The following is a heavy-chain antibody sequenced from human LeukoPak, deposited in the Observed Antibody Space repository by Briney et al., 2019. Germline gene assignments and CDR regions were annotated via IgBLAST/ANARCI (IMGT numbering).Heavy chain of an antibody. CDR1: GFTFTSSA. CDR3: DTKGAYDAFDI. CDR2: IVLGSGNT. D-gene: IGHD5-12*01. V-gene: IGHV1-58*02. J-gene: IGHJ3*02. Sequence: SVKVACKASGFTFTSSAMHWVRQARGQPLEWIGGIVLGSGNTNYAQKFQERVTITKDMSTSTAYMERSSLRSEDTAVYYCDTKGAYDAFDIWGQGTMVTVSS.